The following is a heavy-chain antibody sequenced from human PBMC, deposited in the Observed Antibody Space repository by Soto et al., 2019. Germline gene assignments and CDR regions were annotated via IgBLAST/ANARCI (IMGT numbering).Heavy chain of an antibody. V-gene: IGHV2-70*01. CDR1: GFSLSTSGMC. D-gene: IGHD3-22*01. CDR3: ARTPPLHSYDSSGYPYYFDY. Sequence: SGPTLVNPTQTHTLTCTFSGFSLSTSGMCVSWIRQPPGKALEWLALIDWDDDKYYSTSLKTRLTISKDTSKNRVVLTMTNMDPVDTATYYCARTPPLHSYDSSGYPYYFDYWGQGTLVTVSS. CDR2: IDWDDDK. J-gene: IGHJ4*02.